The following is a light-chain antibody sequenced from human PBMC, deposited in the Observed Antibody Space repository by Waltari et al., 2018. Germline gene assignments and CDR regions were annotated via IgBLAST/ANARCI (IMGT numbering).Light chain of an antibody. CDR3: TSFTSRSTWV. J-gene: IGLJ3*02. CDR2: EVS. Sequence: QSALTQPVSVSESPGQSITISCTGTSSDVGAYNFVSWYQQHPGKAPKLMIYEVSNRPSGVSSRFSASKSGNTASLTISGLQAEDEADYYCTSFTSRSTWVFGGGTKLTV. CDR1: SSDVGAYNF. V-gene: IGLV2-14*01.